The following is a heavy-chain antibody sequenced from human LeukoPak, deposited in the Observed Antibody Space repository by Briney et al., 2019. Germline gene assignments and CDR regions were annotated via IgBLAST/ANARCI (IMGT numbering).Heavy chain of an antibody. V-gene: IGHV4-39*07. CDR2: IHYSGST. CDR1: GGSISNGIYY. CDR3: ARVGASVVRGDAFDI. D-gene: IGHD3-10*01. J-gene: IGHJ3*02. Sequence: SETLSLTCSVSGGSISNGIYYWGWIRQPPGKGLEWIGSIHYSGSTYYNPSLKSRVIISVDTSKNQFSLKLSSVTAADTAVYYCARVGASVVRGDAFDIWGQGTMVTVSS.